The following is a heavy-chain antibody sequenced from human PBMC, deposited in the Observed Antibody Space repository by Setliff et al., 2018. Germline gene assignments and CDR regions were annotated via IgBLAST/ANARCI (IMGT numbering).Heavy chain of an antibody. Sequence: ASVKVSCKASGYSFSTYAMHWVRQAPGKGLEWVANIKQDGSEKYYVDSVKGRFTISRDNAKNSLYLQMNSLRAEDTAVYYCARYLPLDNYYYYGMDVWGQGTTVTVSS. CDR2: IKQDGSEK. CDR1: GYSFSTYA. V-gene: IGHV3-7*01. J-gene: IGHJ6*02. D-gene: IGHD3-3*01. CDR3: ARYLPLDNYYYYGMDV.